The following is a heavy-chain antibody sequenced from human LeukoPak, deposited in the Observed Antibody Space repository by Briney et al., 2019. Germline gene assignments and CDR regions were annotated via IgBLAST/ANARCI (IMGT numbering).Heavy chain of an antibody. CDR2: IYYSGST. V-gene: IGHV4-39*01. D-gene: IGHD5-24*01. Sequence: SETLSLTCTVSGGSISSSSYYWGWIRQPPGKGLERIGSIYYSGSTYYNPSLKSRVTISVDTSKNQFSLKLSSVTAADTAVCYCARVSSGSRRDGYNVVDYWGQGTLVTVSS. CDR3: ARVSSGSRRDGYNVVDY. CDR1: GGSISSSSYY. J-gene: IGHJ4*02.